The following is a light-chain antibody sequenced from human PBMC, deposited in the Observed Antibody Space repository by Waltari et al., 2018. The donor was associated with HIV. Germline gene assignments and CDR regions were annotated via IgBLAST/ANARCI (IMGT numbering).Light chain of an antibody. Sequence: QSVLTQPPSVSGAPGPRVSISCTGSSSNLGAGFDAQWYQQLPGAAPILLICDHNNRPSGVPGRFSGSRYGTSASLAITGLQADDEADYYCQSFDSGLTAVVFGGGTKLTVL. J-gene: IGLJ2*01. CDR1: SSNLGAGFD. V-gene: IGLV1-40*01. CDR3: QSFDSGLTAVV. CDR2: DHN.